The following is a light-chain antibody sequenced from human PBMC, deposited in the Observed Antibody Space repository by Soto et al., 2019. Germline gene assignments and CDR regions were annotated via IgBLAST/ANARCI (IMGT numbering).Light chain of an antibody. CDR2: DNN. CDR1: SSNIGDNY. J-gene: IGLJ2*01. V-gene: IGLV1-51*01. CDR3: GTWDSRLSTVV. Sequence: QSVLTQSPSVSAAPGQKVSISCSGTSSNIGDNYVSWYQHLPGTAPRLLIYDNNKRPSGIPDRFSGSKSGTSATLGITGLQTGDEADYYCGTWDSRLSTVVFGGGTKLTVL.